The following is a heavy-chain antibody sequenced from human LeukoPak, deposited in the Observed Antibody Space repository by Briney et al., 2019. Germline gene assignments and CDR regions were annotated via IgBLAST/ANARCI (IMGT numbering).Heavy chain of an antibody. V-gene: IGHV3-11*04. CDR3: ASAVMGDHDAFDI. D-gene: IGHD3-16*01. CDR2: ISSSGSTI. Sequence: GGSLRLSCAASGFTFSDYYMSWIRQAPGKGLEWVSYISSSGSTIYYADSVEGRFTISRDNAKNSLYLQMNSLRAEDTAVHYCASAVMGDHDAFDIWGQGTMVTVSS. J-gene: IGHJ3*02. CDR1: GFTFSDYY.